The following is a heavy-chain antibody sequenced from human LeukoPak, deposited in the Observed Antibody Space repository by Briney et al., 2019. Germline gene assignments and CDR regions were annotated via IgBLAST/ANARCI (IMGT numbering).Heavy chain of an antibody. CDR2: INHSENT. D-gene: IGHD2-21*02. V-gene: IGHV4-34*01. Sequence: PSETLSLTCAVYGGSFSGYYWSWIRQPPGKGLEWIGEINHSENTNYNPSLKSRVAISVDTSKNQFSLKLNSVTAADTSVYYCARGFAYCGGDCYSPWGLDVWGKGTTVTVSS. CDR3: ARGFAYCGGDCYSPWGLDV. J-gene: IGHJ6*04. CDR1: GGSFSGYY.